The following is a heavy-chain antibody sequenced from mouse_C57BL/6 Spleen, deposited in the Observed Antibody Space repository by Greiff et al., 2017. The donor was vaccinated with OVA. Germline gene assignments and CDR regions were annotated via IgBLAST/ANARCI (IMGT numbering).Heavy chain of an antibody. CDR1: GFSLTSYG. CDR2: IWSGGST. CDR3: ARKGGDYVGFAY. Sequence: VQLQQSGPGLVQPSQSLSITCTVSGFSLTSYGVHWVRQSPGKGLEWLGVIWSGGSTAYNAAFISRLSISKDNSKSQVFFKMNSLQADDTAIYYCARKGGDYVGFAYWGQGTLVTVSA. V-gene: IGHV2-2*01. J-gene: IGHJ3*01. D-gene: IGHD2-4*01.